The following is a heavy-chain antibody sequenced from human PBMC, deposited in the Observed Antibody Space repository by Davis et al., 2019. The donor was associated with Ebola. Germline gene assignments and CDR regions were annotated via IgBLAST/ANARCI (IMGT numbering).Heavy chain of an antibody. CDR2: IRSKANSYAT. D-gene: IGHD3-3*01. CDR3: AKEPLPARGDFWSGYYSPPSYYYYGMDV. Sequence: GESRKISCAASGFTFSGSAMHWVRQASGKGLEWVGRIRSKANSYATAYAASVKGRFTISRDDSKNTAYLQMNSLRAEDTAVYYCAKEPLPARGDFWSGYYSPPSYYYYGMDVWGQGTTVTVSS. CDR1: GFTFSGSA. J-gene: IGHJ6*02. V-gene: IGHV3-73*01.